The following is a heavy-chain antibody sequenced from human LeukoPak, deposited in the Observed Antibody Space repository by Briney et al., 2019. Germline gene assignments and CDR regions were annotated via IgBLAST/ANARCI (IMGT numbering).Heavy chain of an antibody. CDR1: GFIFSSYA. J-gene: IGHJ4*02. D-gene: IGHD6-19*01. V-gene: IGHV3-23*01. CDR2: GGSGGST. Sequence: PGGSLRLSCAASGFIFSSYAMSWVRQAPGKGLEWVSYGGSGGSTYYADSVKGRFTVSRDNSKSTLYLQMNSLTAEDTAVYYCAKDRAVPSAGMFDYWGQGTLVTVSS. CDR3: AKDRAVPSAGMFDY.